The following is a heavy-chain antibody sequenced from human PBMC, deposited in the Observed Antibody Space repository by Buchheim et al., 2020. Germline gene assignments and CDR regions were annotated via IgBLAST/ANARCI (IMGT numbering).Heavy chain of an antibody. J-gene: IGHJ5*02. V-gene: IGHV4-31*03. CDR2: IYYSGST. CDR1: GGSISSGGYY. Sequence: QVQLQESGPGLVKPSQTLSLTCTVSGGSISSGGYYWSWIRQHPGKGLEWIGYIYYSGSTYYNTSLKSRITISVDTSKKQFSLKLSSVTAADTAVYYCARESAAAGMHWFDPWGQGTL. D-gene: IGHD6-13*01. CDR3: ARESAAAGMHWFDP.